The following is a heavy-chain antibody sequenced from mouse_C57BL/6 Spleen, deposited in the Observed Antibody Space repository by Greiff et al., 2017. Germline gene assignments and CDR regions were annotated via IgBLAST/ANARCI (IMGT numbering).Heavy chain of an antibody. J-gene: IGHJ3*01. CDR3: ARRYYGSSYSFAY. V-gene: IGHV1-22*01. Sequence: SGPELVKPGASVKMSCKASGYTFTDYNMHWVKQSHGKSLEWIGYINPNNGGTSYNQKFKGKATLTVNKSSSTAYMELRSLTSEDSAVYYCARRYYGSSYSFAYWGQGTLVTVSA. CDR2: INPNNGGT. D-gene: IGHD1-1*01. CDR1: GYTFTDYN.